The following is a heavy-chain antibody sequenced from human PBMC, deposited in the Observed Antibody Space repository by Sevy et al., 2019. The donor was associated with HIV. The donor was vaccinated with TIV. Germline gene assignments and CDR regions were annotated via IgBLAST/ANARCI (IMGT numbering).Heavy chain of an antibody. D-gene: IGHD1-26*01. Sequence: GGYLRLSCAASGFIFSSYGMHWVRQAPGKGLEWVTIISYDGSSKYYADFVKGRFTISRDNSENILYLQMNSLRTDDTAVYYCVKGGVTWELLDYWGQGTLVTVSS. CDR2: ISYDGSSK. V-gene: IGHV3-30*18. CDR1: GFIFSSYG. CDR3: VKGGVTWELLDY. J-gene: IGHJ4*02.